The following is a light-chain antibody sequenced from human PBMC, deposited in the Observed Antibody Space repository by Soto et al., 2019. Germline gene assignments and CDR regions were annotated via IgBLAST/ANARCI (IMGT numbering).Light chain of an antibody. CDR3: TLYTSENTDV. J-gene: IGLJ1*01. CDR2: EVS. Sequence: QSALTQPASVSGSPGQSITISCTGTSSDVGGYNYVSWYQQHPGKAPKLMIYEVSNRPSGVPDRFSGSKSGNTASLTISGLQAADEADYYCTLYTSENTDVFGTGTKVTVL. V-gene: IGLV2-14*01. CDR1: SSDVGGYNY.